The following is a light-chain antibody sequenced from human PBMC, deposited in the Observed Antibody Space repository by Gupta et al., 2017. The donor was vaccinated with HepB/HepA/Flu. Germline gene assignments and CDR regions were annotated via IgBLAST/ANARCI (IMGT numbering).Light chain of an antibody. CDR2: DVS. Sequence: QSALTQPASVSGSPGQSITISCTGTSSDVGGYKYVTWYQQHPGKAPKLLIYDVSHRPSGISTHFSGSKSGNTASLTISGLQAEDEADYYCSSYTRSSTVFGTGTKVTVL. V-gene: IGLV2-14*03. CDR1: SSDVGGYKY. J-gene: IGLJ1*01. CDR3: SSYTRSSTV.